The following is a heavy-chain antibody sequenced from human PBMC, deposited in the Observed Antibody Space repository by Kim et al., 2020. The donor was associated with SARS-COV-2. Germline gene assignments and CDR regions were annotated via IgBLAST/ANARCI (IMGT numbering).Heavy chain of an antibody. CDR1: GYTFTSYG. V-gene: IGHV1-18*01. CDR3: ARENYDFWSGSRSDY. J-gene: IGHJ4*02. CDR2: ISAYNGNT. Sequence: ASVKVSCKASGYTFTSYGISWVRQAPGQGLEWMGWISAYNGNTNYAQKLQGRVTMTTDTSTSTAYMELRSLRSDDTAVYYCARENYDFWSGSRSDYWGQGTLVTVSS. D-gene: IGHD3-3*01.